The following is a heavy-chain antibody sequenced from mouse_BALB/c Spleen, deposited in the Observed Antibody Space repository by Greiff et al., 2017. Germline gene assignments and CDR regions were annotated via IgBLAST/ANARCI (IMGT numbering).Heavy chain of an antibody. CDR3: ARGITTVVEGFAY. D-gene: IGHD1-1*01. Sequence: EVKLQESGGGLVKLGGSLKLSCAASGFTFSSYYMSWVRQTPEKRLELVAAINSNGGSTYYPDTVKGRFTISRDNAKNTLYLQMSSLKSEDTALYYCARGITTVVEGFAYWGQGTLVTVSA. V-gene: IGHV5-6-2*01. J-gene: IGHJ3*01. CDR1: GFTFSSYY. CDR2: INSNGGST.